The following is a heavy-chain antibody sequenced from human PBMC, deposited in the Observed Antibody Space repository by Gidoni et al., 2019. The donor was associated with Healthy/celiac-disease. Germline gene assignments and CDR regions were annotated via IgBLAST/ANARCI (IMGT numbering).Heavy chain of an antibody. CDR1: GYTFTSYG. D-gene: IGHD3-3*01. CDR3: ARDRHYDFWRGFGY. J-gene: IGHJ4*02. Sequence: QVQLVQSGAEVKNPGASVTVSCKGSGYTFTSYGISRVRQAPGQGLEWMGWISAYNGNTNYAQKLQGRVTMTTDTSTSTAYMELRSLRSDDTAVYYCARDRHYDFWRGFGYWGQGTLVTVSS. V-gene: IGHV1-18*01. CDR2: ISAYNGNT.